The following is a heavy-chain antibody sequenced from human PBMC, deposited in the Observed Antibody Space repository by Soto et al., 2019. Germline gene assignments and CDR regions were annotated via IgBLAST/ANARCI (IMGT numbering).Heavy chain of an antibody. CDR3: ARGLVPAAFDY. CDR1: GFTFSSYS. J-gene: IGHJ4*02. D-gene: IGHD2-2*01. V-gene: IGHV3-21*02. Sequence: EVQLVESGGGLVMPGGSLRLSCAASGFTFSSYSMNWVRQAPRKGLEWVSSITGNSDHIHYADSVQGRFTFSRDNAKNSLYLQMNSLRAEDTAVYYCARGLVPAAFDYWGQGTLVTVSS. CDR2: ITGNSDHI.